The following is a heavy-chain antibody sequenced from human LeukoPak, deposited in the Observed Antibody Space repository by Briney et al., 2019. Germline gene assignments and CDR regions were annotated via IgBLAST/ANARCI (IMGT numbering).Heavy chain of an antibody. CDR1: GGSISSHY. CDR2: IYYSGST. Sequence: SETLSLTCTVSGGSISSHYWSWIRQPPGKGLEWIGYIYYSGSTNYNPSLKSRVTISVDTSKNQFSLKLSSVTAADTAVYYCARVIFGRATTIYYYYMDVWGKGTTVTVSS. D-gene: IGHD5-24*01. CDR3: ARVIFGRATTIYYYYMDV. V-gene: IGHV4-59*11. J-gene: IGHJ6*03.